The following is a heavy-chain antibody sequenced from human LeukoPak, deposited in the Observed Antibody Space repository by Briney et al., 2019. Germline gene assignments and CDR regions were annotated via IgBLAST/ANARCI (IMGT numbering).Heavy chain of an antibody. J-gene: IGHJ5*02. Sequence: SGTLSLTCAVSGGSISSSIWWSWVRQPPGKGLEWIGEIYHSGSTNYNPSLKSRVTISVDKSKNQFSLKLSSVTAADTAVYYCARDRYYDILTGSAWFDPWGQGTLVTVSS. CDR2: IYHSGST. D-gene: IGHD3-9*01. CDR1: GGSISSSIW. CDR3: ARDRYYDILTGSAWFDP. V-gene: IGHV4-4*02.